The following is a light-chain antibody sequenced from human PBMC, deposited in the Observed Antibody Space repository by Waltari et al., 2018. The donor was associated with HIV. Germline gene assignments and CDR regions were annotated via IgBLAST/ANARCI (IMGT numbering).Light chain of an antibody. V-gene: IGLV1-40*01. CDR2: GDN. CDR1: SSNIGAGYD. CDR3: QSYDSSLSVNYV. J-gene: IGLJ1*01. Sequence: QSVLTQPPSVSGAPGQRVTISCTGSSSNIGAGYDVHWYQQLPGTAPKLLIYGDNNRPSGVPDRFSGSKSGSSASLAITGLQAEDEADYYCQSYDSSLSVNYVFGTGTKVTVL.